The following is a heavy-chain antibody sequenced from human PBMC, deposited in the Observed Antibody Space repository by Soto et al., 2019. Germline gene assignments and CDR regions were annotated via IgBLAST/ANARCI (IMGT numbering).Heavy chain of an antibody. CDR2: INPSGGST. J-gene: IGHJ4*02. Sequence: ASVKVSCKASGYTFTSYYMHWVRQAPGQGLEWMGIINPSGGSTSYAQKFQGRVTMTRDTSTSTVYMELSSLRSEDTAVYYCATPVAGNEVDYWGQGTLVTVSS. CDR1: GYTFTSYY. V-gene: IGHV1-46*01. CDR3: ATPVAGNEVDY. D-gene: IGHD6-19*01.